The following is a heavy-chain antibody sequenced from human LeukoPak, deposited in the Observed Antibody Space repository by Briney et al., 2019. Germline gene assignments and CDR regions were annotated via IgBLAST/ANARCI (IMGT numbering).Heavy chain of an antibody. V-gene: IGHV3-20*04. D-gene: IGHD2-15*01. Sequence: GGSLRLSCAASGFTFSSYEMNWVRQAPGKGLEWVSGINWNGGSTGYADSVKGRFTISRDNAKNSLYLQMNSLRAEDTALYYCAREISAQYCSGGSCYSNYYYMDVWGKGTTVTVSS. CDR1: GFTFSSYE. CDR2: INWNGGST. J-gene: IGHJ6*03. CDR3: AREISAQYCSGGSCYSNYYYMDV.